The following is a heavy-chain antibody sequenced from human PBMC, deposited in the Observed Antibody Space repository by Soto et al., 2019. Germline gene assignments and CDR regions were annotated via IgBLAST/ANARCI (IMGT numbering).Heavy chain of an antibody. V-gene: IGHV4-39*01. Sequence: SSETLSLTCTVSGGSISSSSYYWGWIRQPPGKGLEWIGSIYYSGSTYYNPSLKSRVTISVDTSKNQFSLKLSSVTAADTAVYYCASHMRATRPRGYYYGMDVWGQGTTVTVSS. J-gene: IGHJ6*02. CDR2: IYYSGST. CDR3: ASHMRATRPRGYYYGMDV. CDR1: GGSISSSSYY. D-gene: IGHD1-26*01.